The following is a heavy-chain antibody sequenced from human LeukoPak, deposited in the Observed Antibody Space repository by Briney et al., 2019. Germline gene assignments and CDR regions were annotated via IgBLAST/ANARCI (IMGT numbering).Heavy chain of an antibody. D-gene: IGHD3-16*02. CDR1: GYTLTELS. CDR2: NSPSGSST. Sequence: ASVKVSCKVSGYTLTELSMHWVRQAPGQGLEWLGINSPSGSSTSYAQKFQGRVTMTRDMSTSTVYMELSSLRSEDTAVYYCARGGELSPNNWFDPWGQGTLVTVSS. CDR3: ARGGELSPNNWFDP. J-gene: IGHJ5*02. V-gene: IGHV1-46*01.